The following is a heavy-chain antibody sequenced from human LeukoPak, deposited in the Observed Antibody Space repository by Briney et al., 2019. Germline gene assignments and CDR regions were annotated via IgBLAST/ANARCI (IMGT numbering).Heavy chain of an antibody. CDR3: TRGYCNPSYWFDP. V-gene: IGHV6-1*01. CDR2: TYYRSKWYN. CDR1: GDSVSSSTAA. Sequence: SQTLSLTCAISGDSVSSSTAAWNWIRQSPSRGLEWLGRTYYRSKWYNDYAVSVKGRITINPDTSKNQLSLQLKSVTPEDTAVYYCTRGYCNPSYWFDPWGQGTLVTVSS. D-gene: IGHD1-26*01. J-gene: IGHJ5*02.